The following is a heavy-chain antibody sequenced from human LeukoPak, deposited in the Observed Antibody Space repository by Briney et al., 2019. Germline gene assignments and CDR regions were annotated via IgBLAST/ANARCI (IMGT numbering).Heavy chain of an antibody. CDR3: ARATVTRYHFDY. Sequence: SETLSLTCTVSGGSISSGDYYWSWIRQPPGKGLEWIGYIYYSGSTYYNPSLKSRVTISVDTSKNQFSLKLSSVTAADTAVYYCARATVTRYHFDYWGQGALVTVSS. D-gene: IGHD4-17*01. CDR2: IYYSGST. J-gene: IGHJ4*02. V-gene: IGHV4-30-4*01. CDR1: GGSISSGDYY.